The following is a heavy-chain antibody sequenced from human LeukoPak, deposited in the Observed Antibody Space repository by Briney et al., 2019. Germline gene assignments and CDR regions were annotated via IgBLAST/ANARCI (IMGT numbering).Heavy chain of an antibody. CDR2: ISWNSGSI. D-gene: IGHD1-1*01. J-gene: IGHJ4*02. Sequence: GGSLRLFCAGSGFIFNNYAMHWVRQPPGKGLEWVSGISWNSGSIDYADSVKGRFTISRDNAKNTLYLQMNSLRAEDTAVYYCASPGRAGTTLPFDYWGQGTLVTVSA. CDR3: ASPGRAGTTLPFDY. CDR1: GFIFNNYA. V-gene: IGHV3-9*01.